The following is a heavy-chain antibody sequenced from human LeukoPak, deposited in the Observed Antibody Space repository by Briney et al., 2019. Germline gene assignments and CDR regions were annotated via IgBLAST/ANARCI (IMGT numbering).Heavy chain of an antibody. J-gene: IGHJ4*02. CDR1: GFTFSSYG. CDR2: ISYDGSNK. D-gene: IGHD1-26*01. Sequence: GGSLRLSCAASGFTFSSYGMHWVRQAPGKGLEWVAVISYDGSNKYYADSVKGRFTISRDNSKNTLYLQMNSLRAEDTAVYYCAKDTGWVGATRGPSLGTDYWGQGTLVTVSS. CDR3: AKDTGWVGATRGPSLGTDY. V-gene: IGHV3-30*18.